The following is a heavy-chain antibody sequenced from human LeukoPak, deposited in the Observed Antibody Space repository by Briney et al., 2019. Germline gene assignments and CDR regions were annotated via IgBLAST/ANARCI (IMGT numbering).Heavy chain of an antibody. CDR2: IYYSGST. V-gene: IGHV4-59*01. J-gene: IGHJ6*02. D-gene: IGHD3-10*01. Sequence: PSETLSLTCTVSGGSISSYYWSWIRQPPGKGLEWIGYIYYSGSTNYNPSLKSQVTISVDTSKNQFSLKLSSVTAADTAVYYCARDSGSGYYYGMDVWGQGTTVTVSS. CDR3: ARDSGSGYYYGMDV. CDR1: GGSISSYY.